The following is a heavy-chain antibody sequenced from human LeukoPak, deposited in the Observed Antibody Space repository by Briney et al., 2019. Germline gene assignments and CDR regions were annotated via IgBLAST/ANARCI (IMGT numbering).Heavy chain of an antibody. CDR3: ARTKSRYGGNSNFDY. D-gene: IGHD4-23*01. V-gene: IGHV4-59*01. J-gene: IGHJ4*02. CDR2: IYYSGST. Sequence: KPSETLSLTCTVSGGSISSYYWSWIRQPPGKALGWTGYIYYSGSTNYNPSLKSRVTISVDTSKNQFSLKLSSVTAADTAVYYCARTKSRYGGNSNFDYWGQGTLVTVSS. CDR1: GGSISSYY.